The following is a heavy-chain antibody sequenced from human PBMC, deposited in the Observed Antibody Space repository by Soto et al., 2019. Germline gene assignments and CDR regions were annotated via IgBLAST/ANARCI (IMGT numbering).Heavy chain of an antibody. CDR2: ISGSGGST. D-gene: IGHD3-22*01. V-gene: IGHV3-23*01. J-gene: IGHJ4*02. CDR3: ARGAYYYDSSGTKGFDY. Sequence: EVQLLESGGGLVQPGGSLRLSCAASGFTFSSYAMSWVRQAPGKGLEWVSAISGSGGSTYYADSVKGRFTISRDNAKNSLYLQMNSLRAEDTAVYYCARGAYYYDSSGTKGFDYWGQGTLVTVSS. CDR1: GFTFSSYA.